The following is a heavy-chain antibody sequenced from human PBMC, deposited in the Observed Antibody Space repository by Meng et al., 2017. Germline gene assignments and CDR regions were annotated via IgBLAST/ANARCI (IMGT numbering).Heavy chain of an antibody. CDR2: ISSSSSYI. CDR3: ARESHSSGWTY. D-gene: IGHD6-19*01. CDR1: GFTFSSYS. Sequence: VQLVESGGGGVQPWRALRLSLAASGFTFSSYSRNWVRQAPGKGLEWVSSISSSSSYIYYADSVKGRFTISRDNAKNSLYLQMNSLRAEDTAVYYCARESHSSGWTYWGQGTLVTVSS. V-gene: IGHV3-21*01. J-gene: IGHJ4*02.